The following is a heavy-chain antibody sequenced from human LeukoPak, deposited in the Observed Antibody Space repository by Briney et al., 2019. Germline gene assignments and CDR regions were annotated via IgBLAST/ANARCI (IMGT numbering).Heavy chain of an antibody. D-gene: IGHD2-2*01. Sequence: GGSLRPSCAASGFTFSSYAMSWVRQAPGKGPEWVSAISGSGGSTYYADSVKGRFTISRDNSKNTLYLQMSSLRAEDTAVYYCAKDLEDIVVVPAALLFDYWGQGTLVTVSS. V-gene: IGHV3-23*01. J-gene: IGHJ4*02. CDR2: ISGSGGST. CDR1: GFTFSSYA. CDR3: AKDLEDIVVVPAALLFDY.